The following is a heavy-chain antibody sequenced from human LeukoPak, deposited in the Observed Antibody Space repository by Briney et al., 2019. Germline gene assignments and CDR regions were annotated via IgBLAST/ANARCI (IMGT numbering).Heavy chain of an antibody. Sequence: ASVKVSCKASVYTFTTYYMHWVRQAPGQGLEWMGIINPSGGSTSYAQKFQGRVTMTRDTSTSTVYMELSSLGSEDTAVYYCARGGCGGDCSFDYWGQGTLVTVSS. V-gene: IGHV1-46*01. CDR1: VYTFTTYY. J-gene: IGHJ4*02. CDR2: INPSGGST. D-gene: IGHD2-21*01. CDR3: ARGGCGGDCSFDY.